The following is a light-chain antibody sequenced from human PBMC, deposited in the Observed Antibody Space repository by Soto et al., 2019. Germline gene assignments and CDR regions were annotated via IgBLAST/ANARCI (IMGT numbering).Light chain of an antibody. CDR3: QQTLGTPQT. Sequence: DIQMTPSPSSLSASVGDRVTITCPASQGPTTHLNWYQQKPGEAPELLIHAASRLQSGVPSRFSGSGSGTDFTLTISSLQPEDFATYYCQQTLGTPQTFGQGTKVDIK. CDR2: AAS. CDR1: QGPTTH. V-gene: IGKV1-39*01. J-gene: IGKJ1*01.